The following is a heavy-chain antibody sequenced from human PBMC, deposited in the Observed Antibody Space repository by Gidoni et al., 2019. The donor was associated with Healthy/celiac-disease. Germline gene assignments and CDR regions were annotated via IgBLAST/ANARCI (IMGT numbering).Heavy chain of an antibody. CDR1: GFTFSSYA. D-gene: IGHD1-26*01. Sequence: QVQLVESGGGVVQPGRSLRLSCAASGFTFSSYAMHWVRQAPGKGLEWVAVISYDGSNKYYADSVKGRFTISRDNSKNTLYLQMNSLRAEDTAVYYCARDKLPVGADLEYYFDYWGQGTLVTVSS. J-gene: IGHJ4*02. V-gene: IGHV3-30-3*01. CDR2: ISYDGSNK. CDR3: ARDKLPVGADLEYYFDY.